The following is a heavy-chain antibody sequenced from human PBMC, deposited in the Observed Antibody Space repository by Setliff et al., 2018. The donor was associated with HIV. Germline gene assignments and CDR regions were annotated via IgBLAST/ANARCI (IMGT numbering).Heavy chain of an antibody. D-gene: IGHD2-8*01. CDR1: GYSLSTYA. CDR3: AKMGSPVGPDAFDI. CDR2: IDSNNGNR. V-gene: IGHV1-18*01. Sequence: ASVKVSCKASGYSLSTYAISWVRQAPGQGLEWMGWIDSNNGNRNFAQKFRGRVTMTTDISTNTAYMEVRSLSFDDTAVYYCAKMGSPVGPDAFDIWGQGTMVTVSS. J-gene: IGHJ3*02.